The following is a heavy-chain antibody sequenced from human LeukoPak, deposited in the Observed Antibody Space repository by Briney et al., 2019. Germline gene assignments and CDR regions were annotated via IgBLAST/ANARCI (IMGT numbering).Heavy chain of an antibody. D-gene: IGHD2-2*01. Sequence: PSETLSLTCTVSGGSISSYYWSWIRQPAGKGLEWIGRIYTSGSTNYNPSLKSRVTMSVDTSKNQFSLKLNSVTAADTAVYYCARNIVVVSTYYNYYGMDVWGQGTTVTVSS. CDR3: ARNIVVVSTYYNYYGMDV. CDR1: GGSISSYY. J-gene: IGHJ6*02. V-gene: IGHV4-4*07. CDR2: IYTSGST.